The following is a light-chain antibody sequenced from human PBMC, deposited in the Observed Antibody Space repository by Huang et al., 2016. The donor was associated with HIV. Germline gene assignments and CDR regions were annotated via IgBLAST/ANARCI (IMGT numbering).Light chain of an antibody. Sequence: EIVMTQSPATLSVSPGETATLSCRASQNINTPLAWYQQKPGQSPRRLIYGSSTRATGTPARFSGSGSGTDFTLTISNLQSEDFAVYYCQQSNDWPPYTFGQGTKL. CDR3: QQSNDWPPYT. CDR1: QNINTP. J-gene: IGKJ2*01. V-gene: IGKV3D-15*01. CDR2: GSS.